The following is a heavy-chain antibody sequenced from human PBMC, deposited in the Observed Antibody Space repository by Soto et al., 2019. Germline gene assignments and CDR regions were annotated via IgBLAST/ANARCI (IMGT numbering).Heavy chain of an antibody. Sequence: SETLSLTCTVSGGSVSSGSYYWSWIRQPPGKGLEWIGYMYYSGSTNYNPSLKSRVTISLDTSKNQFSLKLSSVTAADTAVYFCARTRDFWSGNDAFDIWGQGIMVTVSS. D-gene: IGHD3-3*01. CDR2: MYYSGST. CDR3: ARTRDFWSGNDAFDI. V-gene: IGHV4-61*01. CDR1: GGSVSSGSYY. J-gene: IGHJ3*02.